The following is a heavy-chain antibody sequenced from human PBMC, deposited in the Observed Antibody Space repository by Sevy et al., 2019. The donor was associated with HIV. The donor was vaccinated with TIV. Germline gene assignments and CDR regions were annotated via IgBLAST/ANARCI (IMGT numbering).Heavy chain of an antibody. J-gene: IGHJ5*02. CDR2: IYYTGST. V-gene: IGHV4-59*12. Sequence: SETLSLTCTVSGGSISAYYWSWLRQPPRKGLEYIGDIYYTGSTYYNPSLKSRVTISVDTSKNQFSLNLRSVTAVDTAVYYCARAPPVRSGDDSLNWLDPWGQGILVTVSS. D-gene: IGHD5-12*01. CDR3: ARAPPVRSGDDSLNWLDP. CDR1: GGSISAYY.